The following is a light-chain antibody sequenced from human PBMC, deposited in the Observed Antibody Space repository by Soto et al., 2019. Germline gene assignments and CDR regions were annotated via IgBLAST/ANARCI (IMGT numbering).Light chain of an antibody. CDR2: DAS. CDR3: QWRSNCTYLLT. CDR1: QSVSSY. J-gene: IGKJ3*01. V-gene: IGKV3-11*01. Sequence: EIVLTQSPATLSLSPGERATLSCRASQSVSSYLAWYQQKPGQAPRLLIYDASNRATGIPARFSGSGSGTDFALTISSLEPEDFVVYYCQWRSNCTYLLTFGPGTKVDIK.